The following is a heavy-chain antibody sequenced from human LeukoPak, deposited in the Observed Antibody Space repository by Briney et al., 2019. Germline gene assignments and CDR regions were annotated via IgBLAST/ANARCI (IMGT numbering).Heavy chain of an antibody. J-gene: IGHJ4*02. CDR3: AKDDSREDIVVVPAATAFDY. CDR2: IRYDGSNK. D-gene: IGHD2-2*01. CDR1: GFTFSSYG. V-gene: IGHV3-30*02. Sequence: GGSLRLXCAASGFTFSSYGMHWVRQAPGKGLEWVAFIRYDGSNKYYADSVKVRFTISRDNSKNTLYLQMNSLRAEDTAVYYCAKDDSREDIVVVPAATAFDYWGQGTLVTVSS.